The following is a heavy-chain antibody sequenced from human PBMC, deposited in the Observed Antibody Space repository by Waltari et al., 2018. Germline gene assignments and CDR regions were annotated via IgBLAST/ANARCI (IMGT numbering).Heavy chain of an antibody. V-gene: IGHV1-69*04. CDR1: A. D-gene: IGHD6-6*01. Sequence: AISWVRQAPGQGLEWMGRIIPILGIANYAQKFQGRVTITADKSTSTAYMELSSLRSEDTAVYYCARPASYSSSSLVRFDYWGQGTLVTVSS. J-gene: IGHJ4*02. CDR2: IIPILGIA. CDR3: ARPASYSSSSLVRFDY.